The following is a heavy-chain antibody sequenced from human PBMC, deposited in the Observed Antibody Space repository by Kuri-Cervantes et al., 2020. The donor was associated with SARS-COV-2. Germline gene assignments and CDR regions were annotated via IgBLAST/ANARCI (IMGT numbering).Heavy chain of an antibody. J-gene: IGHJ6*02. D-gene: IGHD3-10*01. V-gene: IGHV4-59*01. CDR3: ARIEVVRGLISPPYYYGLDV. CDR1: GGSISSYY. Sequence: GSLRLSCTVSGGSISSYYWSWIRQPPGKGLEWIGYIYYSGSTNYNPSLKSRVTISVDTSKNQFSLKLSSVTAADTAVYYCARIEVVRGLISPPYYYGLDVWGQGTTVTVSS. CDR2: IYYSGST.